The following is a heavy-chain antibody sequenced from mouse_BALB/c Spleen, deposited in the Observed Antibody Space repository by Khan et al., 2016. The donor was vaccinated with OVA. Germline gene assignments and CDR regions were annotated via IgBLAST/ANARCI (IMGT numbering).Heavy chain of an antibody. Sequence: QVQLQQSGAELARPGASVKMSCKASGYTFASYTIHWIKQRPGQGLEWIGYINPSNGYTNYNQKFKDKATLTADKSSTTAYMQLSSLTYDDTEVYNGIRDGASYRYDGWFGYWGQGTLVTVSA. CDR3: IRDGASYRYDGWFGY. CDR2: INPSNGYT. V-gene: IGHV1-4*01. D-gene: IGHD2-14*01. CDR1: GYTFASYT. J-gene: IGHJ3*01.